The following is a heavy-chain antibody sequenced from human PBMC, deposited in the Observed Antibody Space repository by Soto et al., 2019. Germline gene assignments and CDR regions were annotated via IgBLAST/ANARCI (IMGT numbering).Heavy chain of an antibody. CDR1: GFTFSSYA. V-gene: IGHV3-23*01. D-gene: IGHD3-3*01. J-gene: IGHJ6*02. CDR3: AKGRFLEWLFDYYYYGMDV. CDR2: ISGSGGST. Sequence: GESLKISCAASGFTFSSYAMSWVRQAPGKGLEWVSAISGSGGSTYYADSVKGRFTISRDNSKNTLYLQMNSLRAEDTAVYYCAKGRFLEWLFDYYYYGMDVWGQGTTVTVSS.